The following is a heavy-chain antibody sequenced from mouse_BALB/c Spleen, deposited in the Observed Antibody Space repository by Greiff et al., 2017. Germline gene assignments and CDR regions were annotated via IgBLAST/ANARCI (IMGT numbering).Heavy chain of an antibody. Sequence: LQQPGSELVRPGASVKLSCKASGYTFTSYWMHWVKQRPGQGLEWIGNIYPGSGSTNYDEKFKSKATLTVDTSSSTAYMQLSSLTSEDSAVYYCTLLGRDYWGQGTTLTVSS. J-gene: IGHJ2*01. V-gene: IGHV1S22*01. CDR3: TLLGRDY. CDR2: IYPGSGST. D-gene: IGHD4-1*01. CDR1: GYTFTSYW.